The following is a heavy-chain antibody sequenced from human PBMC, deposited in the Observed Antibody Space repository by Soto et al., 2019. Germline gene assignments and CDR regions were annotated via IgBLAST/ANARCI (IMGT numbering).Heavy chain of an antibody. V-gene: IGHV4-30-4*01. CDR1: VGYISSGDYY. CDR2: IYYSGST. D-gene: IGHD6-6*01. CDR3: DCGLIAARPGNWFDP. Sequence: QVQLQESGPGLVKPSQTLSLTCTVSVGYISSGDYYWSWIRQPPGKGREWIGYIYYSGSTYYNPSHKGRVTITVDTSKNRVSLKLSSVTAADTAVYYCDCGLIAARPGNWFDPWGQGTLVTVSS. J-gene: IGHJ5*02.